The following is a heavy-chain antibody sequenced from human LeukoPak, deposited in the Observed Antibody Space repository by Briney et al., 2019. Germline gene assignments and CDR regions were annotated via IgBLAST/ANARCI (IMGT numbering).Heavy chain of an antibody. Sequence: GGSLRLSCAASGFTFSSYAMHWVRQAPGKGLEWVAVISYDGSDKYYTDSVKGRFTISRDNSKNTLYLQMNSLRAEDTAVYYCAKDVNQYCSGGSCLGYWGQGTLVTVSS. J-gene: IGHJ4*02. V-gene: IGHV3-30*04. CDR3: AKDVNQYCSGGSCLGY. CDR2: ISYDGSDK. D-gene: IGHD2-15*01. CDR1: GFTFSSYA.